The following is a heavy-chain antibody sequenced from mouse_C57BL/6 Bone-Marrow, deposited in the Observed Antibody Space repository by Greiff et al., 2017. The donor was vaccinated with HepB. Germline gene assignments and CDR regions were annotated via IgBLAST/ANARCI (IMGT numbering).Heavy chain of an antibody. CDR2: IYPRSGNT. CDR1: GYTFTSYG. V-gene: IGHV1-81*01. D-gene: IGHD1-1*01. Sequence: QVQLKQSGAELARPGASVKLSCKASGYTFTSYGISWVKQRTGQGLEWIGEIYPRSGNTYYNEKFKGKATLTADKSSSTAYMELRSLTSEDSAVYYCAMDYYGSSYFDYWGQGTTLTVSS. J-gene: IGHJ2*01. CDR3: AMDYYGSSYFDY.